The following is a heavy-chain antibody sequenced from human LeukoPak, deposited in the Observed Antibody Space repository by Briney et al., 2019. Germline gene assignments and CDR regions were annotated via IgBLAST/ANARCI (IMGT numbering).Heavy chain of an antibody. V-gene: IGHV1-69*05. CDR3: ARRHDYSDYNWFDP. Sequence: GASVKVSCKASGYTFIDYYIHWVRQAPGQGLEWMGGIIPIFGTANYAQKFQGRVTITTDESTSTAYMELSSLRSEDTAVYYCARRHDYSDYNWFDPWGQGTPVTVSS. CDR1: GYTFIDYY. D-gene: IGHD4-11*01. J-gene: IGHJ5*02. CDR2: IIPIFGTA.